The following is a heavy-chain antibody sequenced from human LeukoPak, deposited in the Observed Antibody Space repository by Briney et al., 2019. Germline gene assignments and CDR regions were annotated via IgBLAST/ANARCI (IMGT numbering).Heavy chain of an antibody. CDR1: GYTFTSYG. D-gene: IGHD6-19*01. CDR3: ARDLGYSSGWYSDY. J-gene: IGHJ4*02. V-gene: IGHV1-18*01. CDR2: ISAYNGNT. Sequence: ASVKVSCKASGYTFTSYGISWVRQAPGQGLEWMGWISAYNGNTNYAQKFQGRVTITADKSTSTAYMELSSLRSEDTAVYYCARDLGYSSGWYSDYWGQGTLVTVSS.